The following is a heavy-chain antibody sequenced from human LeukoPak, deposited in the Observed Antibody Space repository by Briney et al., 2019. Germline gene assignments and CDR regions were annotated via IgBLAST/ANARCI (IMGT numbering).Heavy chain of an antibody. V-gene: IGHV4-34*01. J-gene: IGHJ4*02. CDR1: GGSFSGYY. CDR3: ARHVGQGELQPDYFDY. D-gene: IGHD1-26*01. CDR2: INHSGST. Sequence: PSETLSLTCAVYGGSFSGYYWSWIRQPPGKGLEWIGEINHSGSTNYNPSLKSRVTISVDTSKNQFSLKLSSVTAADTAVYYCARHVGQGELQPDYFDYWGQGTLVTVSS.